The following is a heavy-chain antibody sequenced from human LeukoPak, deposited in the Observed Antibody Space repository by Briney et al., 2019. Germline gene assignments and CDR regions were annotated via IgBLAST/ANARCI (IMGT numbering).Heavy chain of an antibody. J-gene: IGHJ6*03. D-gene: IGHD3-22*01. Sequence: ASVKVSCKASGYTFTSYGISWVRQAPGQGLEWMGWISAYNGNTNYAQKFQGRVTMTRDTSISTAYMELSRLRSDDTAVYYCARASYDSSAYYSIGDYYYYMDVWGKGTTVTVSS. CDR3: ARASYDSSAYYSIGDYYYYMDV. CDR2: ISAYNGNT. V-gene: IGHV1-18*01. CDR1: GYTFTSYG.